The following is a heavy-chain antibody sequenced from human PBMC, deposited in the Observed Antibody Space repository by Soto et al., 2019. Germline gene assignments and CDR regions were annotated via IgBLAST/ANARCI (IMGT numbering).Heavy chain of an antibody. J-gene: IGHJ4*02. V-gene: IGHV1-18*04. CDR3: ARQCPGGGVCSVFDF. D-gene: IGHD2-21*02. CDR1: GYTFTSYG. Sequence: ASVKVSFKASGYTFTSYGSSWVRQAPGQGLEWMGWISAYNGNTNYAQKLQGRVTMTTDTSTSTAYMELRSLRSDDTAVYYCARQCPGGGVCSVFDFSGEGTLVTVSS. CDR2: ISAYNGNT.